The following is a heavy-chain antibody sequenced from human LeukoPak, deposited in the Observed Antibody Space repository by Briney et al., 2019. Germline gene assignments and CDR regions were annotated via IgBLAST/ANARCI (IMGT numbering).Heavy chain of an antibody. CDR1: GYTFTSYG. Sequence: ASVKVSCKASGYTFTSYGISWVRQAPGQGLEWMGWISAYNGNTNYAQKLQGRVTMTTDTSTSTAYMELRSLRSEDTAVYYCARDWSGYDLSYYYYYMDVWGKGTTVTVSS. V-gene: IGHV1-18*01. CDR3: ARDWSGYDLSYYYYYMDV. D-gene: IGHD5-12*01. CDR2: ISAYNGNT. J-gene: IGHJ6*03.